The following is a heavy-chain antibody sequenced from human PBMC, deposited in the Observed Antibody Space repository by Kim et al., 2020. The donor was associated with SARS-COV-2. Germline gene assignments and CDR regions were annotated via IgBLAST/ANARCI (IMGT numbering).Heavy chain of an antibody. V-gene: IGHV3-48*02. J-gene: IGHJ6*03. CDR3: TRDQGHSNNWRYFYYFMEV. CDR1: GFTFSSFSSYN. CDR2: ISLTDGVV. D-gene: IGHD6-13*01. Sequence: GGSLRLSCAASGFTFSSFSSYNMNWVRQAPGKGLEWISYISLTDGVVHHADSVKGRFTISVDSAKNSLYLQLNSLRDEDTAVYYCTRDQGHSNNWRYFYYFMEVWGKGTTVTVSS.